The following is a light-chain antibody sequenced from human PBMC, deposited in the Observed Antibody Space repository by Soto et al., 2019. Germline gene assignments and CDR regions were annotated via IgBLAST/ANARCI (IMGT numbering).Light chain of an antibody. CDR3: QQRSKWPLT. J-gene: IGKJ4*01. Sequence: EIVLTQSPATLSLSPGERATLSCRASESISSYLAWYQQRPGQAPSLLIYDASNRATGIPARFSGSGSGTDFPLTLDNLEPEDFAVYYCQQRSKWPLTFGGGTKVEI. V-gene: IGKV3-11*01. CDR2: DAS. CDR1: ESISSY.